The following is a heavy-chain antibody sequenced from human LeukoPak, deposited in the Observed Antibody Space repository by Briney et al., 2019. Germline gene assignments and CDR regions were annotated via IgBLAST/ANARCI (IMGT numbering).Heavy chain of an antibody. V-gene: IGHV3-21*01. CDR2: ISSSSSYI. J-gene: IGHJ6*02. Sequence: PGGSLRLSCAASGFTFSSYEMNWVRQAPGKGLEWVSSISSSSSYIYYADSVKGRFTISRDNAKNSLYLQMNSLRAEDTAVYYCALVVSHGMDVWGQGTTVTVSS. CDR3: ALVVSHGMDV. D-gene: IGHD2-15*01. CDR1: GFTFSSYE.